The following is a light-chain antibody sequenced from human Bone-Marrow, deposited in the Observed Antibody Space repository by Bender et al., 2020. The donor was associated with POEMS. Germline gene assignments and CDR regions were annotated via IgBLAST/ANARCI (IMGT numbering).Light chain of an antibody. Sequence: QSALTQPASVSGSPGQSITISCTGTSSDVGRYNLVSWYQQHPGKAPKLMIYEGSKRPSGVSNRFSGSKSGTSASLAITGLQSDDEAIYFCVAWDASLNGWVFGGGTKLTVL. CDR1: SSDVGRYNL. CDR2: EGS. J-gene: IGLJ3*02. V-gene: IGLV2-14*02. CDR3: VAWDASLNGWV.